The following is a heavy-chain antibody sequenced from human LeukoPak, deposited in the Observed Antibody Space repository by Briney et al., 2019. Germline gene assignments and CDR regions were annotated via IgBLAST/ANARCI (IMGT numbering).Heavy chain of an antibody. V-gene: IGHV1-18*01. J-gene: IGHJ4*02. CDR3: ARQGTVVPDDY. D-gene: IGHD3/OR15-3a*01. CDR2: ISAYNGNT. Sequence: ASVKVSCKASGYTFTSYAMHWVRQAPGHGLEWMGWISAYNGNTNYAQKLQGRVTMTTDTSTSTAYMELRSLRSDDTAVYYCARQGTVVPDDYWGQGTLVTVSS. CDR1: GYTFTSYA.